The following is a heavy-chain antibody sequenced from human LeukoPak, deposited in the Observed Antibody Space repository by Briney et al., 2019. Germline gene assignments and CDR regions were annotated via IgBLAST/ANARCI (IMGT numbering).Heavy chain of an antibody. D-gene: IGHD4-23*01. Sequence: GESLKISCKGSGYTFTNNWIGWVRQMPGKGLEWMGLIYPGDSDTRYSPSSQGQVTISADKSTSTAYLQWSSLKASDTAMYYCARHAYGAKSVDYWGQGTLVTVSS. J-gene: IGHJ4*02. CDR1: GYTFTNNW. CDR2: IYPGDSDT. CDR3: ARHAYGAKSVDY. V-gene: IGHV5-51*01.